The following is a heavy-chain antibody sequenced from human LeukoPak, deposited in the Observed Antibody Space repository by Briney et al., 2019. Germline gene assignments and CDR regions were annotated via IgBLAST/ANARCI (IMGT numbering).Heavy chain of an antibody. J-gene: IGHJ4*02. CDR2: ISGSGGST. D-gene: IGHD3-10*01. CDR1: GFTFSSYA. V-gene: IGHV3-23*01. Sequence: PGGSLRLSCAASGFTFSSYAMSWVRQAPGKGLEWVSDISGSGGSTYYADSVKGRFTISRDNSKNTLYLQMNSLRAEDTAVYYCAKAPLLWFGELSEFDYWGQGTLVTVSS. CDR3: AKAPLLWFGELSEFDY.